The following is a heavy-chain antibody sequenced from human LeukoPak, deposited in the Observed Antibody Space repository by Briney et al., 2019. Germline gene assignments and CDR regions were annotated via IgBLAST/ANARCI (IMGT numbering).Heavy chain of an antibody. V-gene: IGHV3-30*02. J-gene: IGHJ3*02. CDR2: ILYDGSNK. CDR1: GFTFSSYG. Sequence: GGSLRLSCAASGFTFSSYGMHWVRQAPGKGLEWVAFILYDGSNKYYADSVKGRFTISRDNSKNTLYLQMNSLRAEDTAVYYCAREYGLGSSGWFDAFDIWGQGTMVTVSS. CDR3: AREYGLGSSGWFDAFDI. D-gene: IGHD6-19*01.